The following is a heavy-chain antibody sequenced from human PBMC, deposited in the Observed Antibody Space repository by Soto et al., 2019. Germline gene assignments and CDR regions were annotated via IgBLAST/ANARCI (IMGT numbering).Heavy chain of an antibody. V-gene: IGHV1-2*02. D-gene: IGHD2-15*01. CDR3: VRDMVEKIEEYYYYAVDL. CDR1: GYSFTAYR. Sequence: ASVKVSCKPSGYSFTAYRLHWVRQAPGRGLEWMGWHNPQNGETSYVRKFRDRITMTSDTSISTAYLDLSRLTSDDTATYFCVRDMVEKIEEYYYYAVDLWGQGTTATVSS. J-gene: IGHJ6*02. CDR2: HNPQNGET.